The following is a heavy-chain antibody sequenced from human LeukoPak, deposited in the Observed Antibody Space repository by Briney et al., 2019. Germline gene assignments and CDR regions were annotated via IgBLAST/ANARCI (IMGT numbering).Heavy chain of an antibody. V-gene: IGHV3-48*03. CDR2: ISSSGSDI. CDR3: AKVTGYYDSSGYYPFDY. CDR1: GFTFSGYE. Sequence: KTGGSLRLSCAASGFTFSGYEMNWVRQAPGKGLEWVSYISSSGSDIYYADSVKGRFTISRDTSKNTLYLQMNSLRAEDTAVYYCAKVTGYYDSSGYYPFDYWGQGTLVTVSS. D-gene: IGHD3-22*01. J-gene: IGHJ4*02.